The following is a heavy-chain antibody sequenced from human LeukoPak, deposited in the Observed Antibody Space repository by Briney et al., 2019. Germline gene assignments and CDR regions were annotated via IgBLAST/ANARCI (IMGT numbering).Heavy chain of an antibody. J-gene: IGHJ4*02. CDR2: IRNKANDYAT. CDR1: GFTFSGFS. V-gene: IGHV3-73*01. CDR3: ATSSNAYNDH. D-gene: IGHD5-24*01. Sequence: GGSLKLSCAASGFTFSGFSLHWVRQASGKGLEWVGRIRNKANDYATTYAASVRGRFTISRDDSKNTAYLQMNSLKTEDTALYYCATSSNAYNDHWGQGTLVTVSS.